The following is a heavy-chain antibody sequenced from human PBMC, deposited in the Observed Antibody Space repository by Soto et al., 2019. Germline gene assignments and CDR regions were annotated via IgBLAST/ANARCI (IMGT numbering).Heavy chain of an antibody. CDR1: GYTFTNSG. Sequence: ASVKVSCKASGYTFTNSGFSWVRQAPGQGLEWVGWIRVNNGDTHYAQKLQGRVTMTTDTSTSTAYMELRSLRSDDTAVYYCARDLYCSSTSCYLHDYWGQGTLVTVSS. J-gene: IGHJ4*02. V-gene: IGHV1-18*01. D-gene: IGHD2-2*01. CDR2: IRVNNGDT. CDR3: ARDLYCSSTSCYLHDY.